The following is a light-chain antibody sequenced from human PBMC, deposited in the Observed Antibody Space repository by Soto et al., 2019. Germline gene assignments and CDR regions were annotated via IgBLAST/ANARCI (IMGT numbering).Light chain of an antibody. J-gene: IGLJ2*01. Sequence: HSALTQPPSVSGSPGQSVTISCIGTSSDVGTYDRVSWYQAPPGTAPKLIIYEVHYRPSGVPDRFSGSKSGNTASLTISGLQAEDEADYYCSSYAASTTLLFGGGTKVTVL. CDR1: SSDVGTYDR. CDR3: SSYAASTTLL. V-gene: IGLV2-18*02. CDR2: EVH.